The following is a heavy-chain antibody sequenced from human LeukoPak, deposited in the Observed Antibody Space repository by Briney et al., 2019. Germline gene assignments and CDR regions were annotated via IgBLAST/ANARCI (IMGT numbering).Heavy chain of an antibody. D-gene: IGHD1-26*01. CDR2: IYYSGST. CDR1: GDSITRRRDY. CDR3: ARNESVLGTTGLNDFFDD. Sequence: SETLSLTCTVTGDSITRRRDYWGWVRQPPGKGLEWIGSIYYSGSTYYNPSFKSRVTISVDTSRNQFSLQLSYVTAADTAVYYCARNESVLGTTGLNDFFDDWGQGSLVTVSS. V-gene: IGHV4-39*01. J-gene: IGHJ4*02.